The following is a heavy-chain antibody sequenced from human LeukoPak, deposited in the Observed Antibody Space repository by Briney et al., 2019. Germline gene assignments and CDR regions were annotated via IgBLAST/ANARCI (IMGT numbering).Heavy chain of an antibody. V-gene: IGHV3-23*01. CDR2: ISSTGGTA. D-gene: IGHD6-19*01. J-gene: IGHJ4*02. Sequence: GGSLRLSCAASGFTFSSFGMSWVRQAPGKGLEWVSAISSTGGTAYYADSVKGRFTISRDNPKNTVYLQMNSLRTEDTAVYYCARRSGIAVAGAFDYWGQGTLVTVSS. CDR1: GFTFSSFG. CDR3: ARRSGIAVAGAFDY.